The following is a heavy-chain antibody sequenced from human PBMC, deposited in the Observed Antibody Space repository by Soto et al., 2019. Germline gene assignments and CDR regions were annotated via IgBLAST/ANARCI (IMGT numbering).Heavy chain of an antibody. CDR3: CGGVLDD. CDR1: GFTFTDYP. V-gene: IGHV3-30-3*01. Sequence: QVQLVESGGGVVQPGRSLRLSCAASGFTFTDYPMHWARQAPGKGLEWVAVISSDGSKKDYADSVKGRFTISRDNSKNPRFLQITSLRTEERAVYHCCGGVLDDWGQRTLVTVSS. CDR2: ISSDGSKK. D-gene: IGHD3-16*01. J-gene: IGHJ4*02.